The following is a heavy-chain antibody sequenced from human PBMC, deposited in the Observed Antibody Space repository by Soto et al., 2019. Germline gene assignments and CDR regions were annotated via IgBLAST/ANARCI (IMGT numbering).Heavy chain of an antibody. V-gene: IGHV4-59*01. CDR3: ASSAPDYYYDSSCFDY. CDR1: GGSISTYY. CDR2: IHYSGTT. Sequence: SETLSLTCTVAGGSISTYYWSWIRQPPWKGLEWIGHIHYSGTTNYNPSLRSRVTISVDTSKTQSSLKLSSVSAGDTSVYYCASSAPDYYYDSSCFDYWGQVALVTV. D-gene: IGHD3-22*01. J-gene: IGHJ4*02.